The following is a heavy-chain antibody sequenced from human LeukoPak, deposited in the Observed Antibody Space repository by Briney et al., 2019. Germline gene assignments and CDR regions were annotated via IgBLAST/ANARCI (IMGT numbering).Heavy chain of an antibody. Sequence: PSETLSLTCTVSGGSISSGNYYGRWIRQPAGKGLEWVGRIYTGGSTNYNTSPKSRVTISVDTSKNQFSLKLSPVTAADTAVYYCARESADYSSSWFGSYWGQGTLVTVSS. D-gene: IGHD6-13*01. J-gene: IGHJ4*02. CDR1: GGSISSGNYY. CDR2: IYTGGST. V-gene: IGHV4-61*02. CDR3: ARESADYSSSWFGSY.